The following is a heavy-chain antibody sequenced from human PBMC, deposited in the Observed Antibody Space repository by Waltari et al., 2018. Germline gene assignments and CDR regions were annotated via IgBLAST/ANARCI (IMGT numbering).Heavy chain of an antibody. CDR3: VKDQVATRLYYYYAMDV. CDR1: GFTFSNYA. CDR2: ISVIDDDI. Sequence: EVQVLESGGGLVQPGGSLRLSCTGSGFTFSNYAMIWVRQGPGKGLEWVSVISVIDDDIYYADSVRGRFTISRDNSNNTVYLQMNSLRVEDTAKYYCVKDQVATRLYYYYAMDVWGQGTTVTVSS. V-gene: IGHV3-23*01. J-gene: IGHJ6*02. D-gene: IGHD5-12*01.